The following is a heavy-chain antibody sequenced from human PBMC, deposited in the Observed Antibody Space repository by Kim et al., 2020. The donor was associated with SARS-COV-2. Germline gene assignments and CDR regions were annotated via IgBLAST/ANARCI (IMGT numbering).Heavy chain of an antibody. CDR2: IYYSGST. V-gene: IGHV4-59*13. Sequence: SETLSLTCTVSGGSISSYYWSWIRQPPGKGLEWIGYIYYSGSTNYNPSLKSRVTISVDTSKNQFSLKLSSVTAADTAVYYCARAPTRAYCSSTSCYLDYYGMDVWGQGTTVTVSS. D-gene: IGHD2-2*01. J-gene: IGHJ6*02. CDR3: ARAPTRAYCSSTSCYLDYYGMDV. CDR1: GGSISSYY.